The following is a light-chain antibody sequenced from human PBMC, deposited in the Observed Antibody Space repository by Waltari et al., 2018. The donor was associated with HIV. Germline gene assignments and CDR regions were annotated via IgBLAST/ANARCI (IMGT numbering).Light chain of an antibody. CDR3: QQYDKWPRGT. Sequence: EIVLTQSPGTLSLSPGERATLSCRASQSVSSNLAWYQHSPGQSPRLLIYGASTRATGIPGRFSGSGSGTEFTLTISSLQSEDFAVYYCQQYDKWPRGTFGQGTRVEIK. CDR2: GAS. CDR1: QSVSSN. V-gene: IGKV3-15*01. J-gene: IGKJ5*01.